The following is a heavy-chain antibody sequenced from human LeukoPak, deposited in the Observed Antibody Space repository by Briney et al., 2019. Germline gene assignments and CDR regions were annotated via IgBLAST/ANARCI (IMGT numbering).Heavy chain of an antibody. D-gene: IGHD1-26*01. Sequence: ASVKVSCKTSGYTFTGYHMHWVRQAPGQGLEWMGWINPNSGGTNYAQKFQGRVTMTRDTSISTAYMELSRLRSDDTAVYYCARSSPGTYPYYFDYWGQGTLVTVSS. J-gene: IGHJ4*02. CDR1: GYTFTGYH. CDR3: ARSSPGTYPYYFDY. CDR2: INPNSGGT. V-gene: IGHV1-2*02.